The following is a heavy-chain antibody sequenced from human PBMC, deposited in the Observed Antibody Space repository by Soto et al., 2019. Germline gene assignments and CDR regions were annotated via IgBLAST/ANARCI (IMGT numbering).Heavy chain of an antibody. V-gene: IGHV3-23*01. D-gene: IGHD3-3*01. Sequence: GGSLRLSCAASGFTFSSYAMSWVRQAPGKGLEWVSAISGSSGSTYYADSVKGRFTISRDNSKNTLYLQMNSLRAEDTAVYYCANSGSGLLRFLEWLLFFWGQGTTVTVSS. CDR2: ISGSSGST. CDR3: ANSGSGLLRFLEWLLFF. J-gene: IGHJ6*02. CDR1: GFTFSSYA.